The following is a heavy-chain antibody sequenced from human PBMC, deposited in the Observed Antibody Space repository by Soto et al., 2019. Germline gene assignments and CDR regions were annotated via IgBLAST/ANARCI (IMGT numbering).Heavy chain of an antibody. V-gene: IGHV3-30*03. Sequence: QVHLVESGGGVVQPGRSLRLSCAASGFTFSSSGMHWVRQAPGKGLEWLAFLAYDVSEKFYADSVKGRFTISRDNTKNTLYLHMSSLTAEDTAVYYCAIVRVTDSPLDHWGPGTLVTVSS. CDR1: GFTFSSSG. J-gene: IGHJ4*02. CDR2: LAYDVSEK. CDR3: AIVRVTDSPLDH. D-gene: IGHD3-10*02.